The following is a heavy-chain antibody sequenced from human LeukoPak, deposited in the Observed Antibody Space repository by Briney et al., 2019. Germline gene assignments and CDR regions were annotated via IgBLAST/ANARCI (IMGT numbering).Heavy chain of an antibody. D-gene: IGHD5-18*01. J-gene: IGHJ4*02. V-gene: IGHV3-21*01. Sequence: PGGSLRLSCAASGFTFSSYSMNWVRQAPGKGLEWVSSISSSSSYIYYADSVKGRFTISRDNAKNSLYLQMNSLRAEDTAVYYCARDRSLLDTLVFDYWGQGTLVTVSS. CDR2: ISSSSSYI. CDR1: GFTFSSYS. CDR3: ARDRSLLDTLVFDY.